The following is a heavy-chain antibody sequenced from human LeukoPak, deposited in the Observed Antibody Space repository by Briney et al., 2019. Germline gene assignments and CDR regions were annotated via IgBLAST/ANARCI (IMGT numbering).Heavy chain of an antibody. V-gene: IGHV3-7*01. CDR1: GFTFSIYW. CDR2: IKSDGSEK. D-gene: IGHD4-17*01. J-gene: IGHJ5*02. Sequence: PGGSLRLSCAASGFTFSIYWVSWVRQAPGKGLECVANIKSDGSEKYYVDSVKGRFTITRDNAKNSLYLQMNSLRADDTAVYYCARAQGTPYGDYWGGWFDPWGQGTLVTVSS. CDR3: ARAQGTPYGDYWGGWFDP.